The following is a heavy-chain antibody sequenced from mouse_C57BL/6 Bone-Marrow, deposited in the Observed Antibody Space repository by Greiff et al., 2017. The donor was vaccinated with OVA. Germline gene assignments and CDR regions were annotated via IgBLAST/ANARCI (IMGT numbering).Heavy chain of an antibody. J-gene: IGHJ1*03. V-gene: IGHV1-42*01. CDR1: GYSFTGYY. CDR3: ARYGYFDV. Sequence: DVQLQESGPELVKPGASVKISCKASGYSFTGYYMNWVKQSPEKSLEWIGEINPSTGGTTYNQKFKAKATLTVDKSSSTAYMQLKSLTSEDSAVYYCARYGYFDVWGTGTTVTVSS. CDR2: INPSTGGT.